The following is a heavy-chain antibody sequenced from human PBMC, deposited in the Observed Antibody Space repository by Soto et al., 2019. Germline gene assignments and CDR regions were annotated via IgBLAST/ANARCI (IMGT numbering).Heavy chain of an antibody. CDR2: IYYSGST. D-gene: IGHD4-17*01. Sequence: QVQLQESGPGLVKLSETLSLTCTVSGGSISSYYWSWIRQPPGKGLEWIGYIYYSGSTNYNPSLKSRVTISVDTSKNQFSLKLSSVTAADTAVYYCARTPTVPHYYYYGMDVWGQGTTVTVSS. CDR1: GGSISSYY. CDR3: ARTPTVPHYYYYGMDV. J-gene: IGHJ6*02. V-gene: IGHV4-59*01.